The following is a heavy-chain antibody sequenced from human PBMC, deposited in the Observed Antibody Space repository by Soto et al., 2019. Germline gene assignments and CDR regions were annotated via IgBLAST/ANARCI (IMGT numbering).Heavy chain of an antibody. V-gene: IGHV3-9*01. J-gene: IGHJ6*03. CDR2: ISWNSGSI. CDR3: AKDYSGGTYYYYYMDV. CDR1: GFTFDDYA. D-gene: IGHD2-15*01. Sequence: EVQLVESGGGLVQPGRSLRLSCAASGFTFDDYAMHWVRQAPGKGLEWVSGISWNSGSIGYADSVKGRFTISRDNAKNSLYLQMNSLRAEDTDLYYCAKDYSGGTYYYYYMDVWGKGTTVTVSS.